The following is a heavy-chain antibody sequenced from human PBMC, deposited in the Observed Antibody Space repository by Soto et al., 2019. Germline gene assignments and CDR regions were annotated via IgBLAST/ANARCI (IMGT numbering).Heavy chain of an antibody. V-gene: IGHV4-59*01. D-gene: IGHD6-13*01. CDR2: IYYSGST. CDR1: SCSIRSYY. CDR3: ARENRYSNTWTTFDY. J-gene: IGHJ4*02. Sequence: SETPSLTFSVSSCSIRSYYWSWIRQPPGKVLECKGYIYYSGSTNYNPSFQSRVTISLDTSMNQFSLKLSSVTAADTAVYYCARENRYSNTWTTFDYWGQGALVTVSS.